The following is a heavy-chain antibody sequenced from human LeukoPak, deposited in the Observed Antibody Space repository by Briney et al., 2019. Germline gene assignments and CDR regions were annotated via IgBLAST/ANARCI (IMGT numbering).Heavy chain of an antibody. CDR3: AKVEYSSNIPQH. D-gene: IGHD6-6*01. V-gene: IGHV3-30-3*02. J-gene: IGHJ1*01. Sequence: VLWSAEKNRYHADSVKGRFSISRDNSKQTVSLQMNNLRPEDTAVYYCAKVEYSSNIPQHWGQGTLVTVSS. CDR2: LWSAEKNR.